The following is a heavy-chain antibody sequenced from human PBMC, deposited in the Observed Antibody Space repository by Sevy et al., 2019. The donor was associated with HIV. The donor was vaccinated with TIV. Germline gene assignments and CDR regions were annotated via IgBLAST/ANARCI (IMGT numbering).Heavy chain of an antibody. J-gene: IGHJ4*02. CDR1: GFTISRYA. D-gene: IGHD3-9*01. CDR3: AKNGAVPAATLRYFDWLFDY. Sequence: GGSLRLSCAASGFTISRYAMSWVRQAPGKGLEWVSAISGSGGSTYYADSVKGRFTISRDNSKNTLYLQMNSLRAEDTAVYYCAKNGAVPAATLRYFDWLFDYWGQGTLVTVSS. V-gene: IGHV3-23*01. CDR2: ISGSGGST.